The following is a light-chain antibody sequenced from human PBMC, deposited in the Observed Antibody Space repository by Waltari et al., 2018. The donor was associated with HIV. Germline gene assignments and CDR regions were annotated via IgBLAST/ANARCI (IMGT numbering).Light chain of an antibody. Sequence: DSRISQYPSSMSASVGARVTIPCRVSKNSKNDLGWYQQKPGKAPKCLIYAGSTRQSGVPERFSGSGSGTEFTLKISSVQAEDFATYYCIQHKSYPQTFGQGTKVEI. CDR2: AGS. V-gene: IGKV1-17*01. CDR3: IQHKSYPQT. J-gene: IGKJ1*01. CDR1: KNSKND.